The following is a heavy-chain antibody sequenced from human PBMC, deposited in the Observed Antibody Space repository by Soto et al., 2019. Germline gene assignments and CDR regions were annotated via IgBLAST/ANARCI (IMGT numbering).Heavy chain of an antibody. Sequence: ASVKVSCKASGYTFTSYAMHWVRQAPGQRLEWMGWINAGNGNTKYSQKFQGRVTITRDTSASTAYMELSSLRSEDTAVYYCARGVSSSWYSKTKNWFDPWGQGTLVTVSS. V-gene: IGHV1-3*01. J-gene: IGHJ5*02. CDR2: INAGNGNT. D-gene: IGHD6-13*01. CDR3: ARGVSSSWYSKTKNWFDP. CDR1: GYTFTSYA.